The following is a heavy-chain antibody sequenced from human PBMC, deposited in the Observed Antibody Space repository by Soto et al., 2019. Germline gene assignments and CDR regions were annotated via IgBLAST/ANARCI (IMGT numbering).Heavy chain of an antibody. V-gene: IGHV3-74*01. D-gene: IGHD3-22*01. CDR1: GFPFSKNW. Sequence: EVQLVESGGGLVQPGGPLRLSCVTSGFPFSKNWMHWVRQAPGKGLVWVSRINSDGNSTSYADSVKGRFTISRDNAKNTLYLQMNSLRAEDTALYYCAKLGVTTPFDYWGQGTLVTVSS. CDR2: INSDGNST. CDR3: AKLGVTTPFDY. J-gene: IGHJ4*02.